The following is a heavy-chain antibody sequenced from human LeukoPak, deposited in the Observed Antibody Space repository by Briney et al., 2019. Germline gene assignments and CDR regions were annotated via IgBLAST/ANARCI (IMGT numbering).Heavy chain of an antibody. CDR2: IKPDGSDK. CDR1: GFNFRSYW. Sequence: PGGSLRLSCAASGFNFRSYWMSWVRQAPGKGLEWVANIKPDGSDKKYVDSVKGRFTISRDNAENSLFLQMNSLRAEDTAVYYCARDARGRQSEYNWFDPWGQGTLVTVSS. CDR3: ARDARGRQSEYNWFDP. D-gene: IGHD3-10*01. J-gene: IGHJ5*02. V-gene: IGHV3-7*01.